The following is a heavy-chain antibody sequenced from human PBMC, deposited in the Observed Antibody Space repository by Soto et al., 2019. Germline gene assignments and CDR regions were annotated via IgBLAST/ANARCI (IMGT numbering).Heavy chain of an antibody. CDR1: GGSFSGYY. J-gene: IGHJ6*02. V-gene: IGHV4-34*01. D-gene: IGHD3-3*01. CDR3: ARAEFGVVILPYYYFRMDV. Sequence: SETLSLTCAVYGGSFSGYYWSWIRQPPGKGLEWIGEINHSGSTKYNPSLKSRVTISVDTSKNQFSLKLSSVTAADTAVYYCARAEFGVVILPYYYFRMDVWGQGTTVTVS. CDR2: INHSGST.